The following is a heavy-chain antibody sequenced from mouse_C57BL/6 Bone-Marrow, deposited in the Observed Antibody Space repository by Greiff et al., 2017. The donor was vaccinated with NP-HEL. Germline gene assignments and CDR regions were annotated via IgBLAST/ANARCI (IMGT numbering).Heavy chain of an antibody. J-gene: IGHJ3*01. CDR1: GYTFTSYW. D-gene: IGHD3-2*02. V-gene: IGHV1-61*01. Sequence: VQLQQPGAELVRPGSSVKLSCKASGYTFTSYWMDWVKQRPGQGLEWIGNIYPSDSETHYNQKFKDKATLTVDKSSSTAYMQLSSLTSEDSAVYYCARGDLLRAFAYWGQGTLVTVSA. CDR3: ARGDLLRAFAY. CDR2: IYPSDSET.